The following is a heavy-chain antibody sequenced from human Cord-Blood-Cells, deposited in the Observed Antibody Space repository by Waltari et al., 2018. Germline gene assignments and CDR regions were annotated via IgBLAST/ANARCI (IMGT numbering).Heavy chain of an antibody. CDR3: ARTWEGIAARPGYFDY. V-gene: IGHV4-34*01. Sequence: QVQLQQWGAGLLKPSETLSLTCAVYGGSFSGYYWSWIRQPPGKGLEWIGEINHSGSTNSNPSLKSRVTISVDTSKNQFSLKLSSVTAADTAVYYCARTWEGIAARPGYFDYWGQGTLVTVSS. J-gene: IGHJ4*02. D-gene: IGHD6-6*01. CDR1: GGSFSGYY. CDR2: INHSGST.